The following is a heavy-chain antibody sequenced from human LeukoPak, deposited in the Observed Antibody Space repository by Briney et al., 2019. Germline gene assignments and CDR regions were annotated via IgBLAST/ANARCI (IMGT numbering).Heavy chain of an antibody. CDR3: ARALTTRWGTVYFDY. J-gene: IGHJ4*02. CDR1: GGSISSYY. Sequence: SETLSLTCTVSGGSISSYYWSWIRQPPGKGLEWIGYIYYSGSTNYNPSLKSRVTISVDTSKNQFSLKLSSVTAADTAVYYCARALTTRWGTVYFDYWGQGTLVTVSS. D-gene: IGHD4-17*01. V-gene: IGHV4-59*01. CDR2: IYYSGST.